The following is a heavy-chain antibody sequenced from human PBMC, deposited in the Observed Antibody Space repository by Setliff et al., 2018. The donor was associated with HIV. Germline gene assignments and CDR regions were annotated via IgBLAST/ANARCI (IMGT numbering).Heavy chain of an antibody. CDR3: VRAASGLDI. D-gene: IGHD3-16*01. V-gene: IGHV3-72*01. CDR1: GFTLSDHF. J-gene: IGHJ4*02. CDR2: ITSKFNGSVK. Sequence: GGSLRLSCAASGFTLSDHFIDWIRQPPGKGLEWVGRITSKFNGSVKEYAASVQGRFTLSRDDSKDSLFLQMNNLKSEDTAVYYCVRAASGLDIWSQKILVTVSS.